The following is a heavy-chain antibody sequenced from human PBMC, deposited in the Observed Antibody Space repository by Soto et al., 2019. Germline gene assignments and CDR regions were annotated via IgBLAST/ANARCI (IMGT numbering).Heavy chain of an antibody. CDR1: GFTFSSYA. Sequence: PGGSLRLSCAASGFTFSSYAMHWVRQAPGKGLEWVAVISYDGSNKYYADSVKGRFTISRDNSKNTLYLQMNSLRAEDTAVYYCARSTMASAFDIWGQWTMVTVSS. CDR2: ISYDGSNK. V-gene: IGHV3-30-3*01. D-gene: IGHD3-10*01. J-gene: IGHJ3*02. CDR3: ARSTMASAFDI.